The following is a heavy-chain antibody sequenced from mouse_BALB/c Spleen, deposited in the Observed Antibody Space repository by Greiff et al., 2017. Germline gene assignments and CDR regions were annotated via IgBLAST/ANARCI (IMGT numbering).Heavy chain of an antibody. CDR2: IWSGGST. Sequence: VQLKESGPGLVQPSQSLSITCTVSGFSLTSYGVHWVRQSPGKGLEWLGVIWSGGSTDYNAAFISRLSISKDNSKSQVFFKMNSLQANDTAIYYCARTPYYSLYYFDYWGQGTTLTVSS. D-gene: IGHD1-1*01. J-gene: IGHJ2*01. CDR3: ARTPYYSLYYFDY. CDR1: GFSLTSYG. V-gene: IGHV2-2*02.